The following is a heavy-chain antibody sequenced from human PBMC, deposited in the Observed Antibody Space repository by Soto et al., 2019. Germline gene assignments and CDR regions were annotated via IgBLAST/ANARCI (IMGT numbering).Heavy chain of an antibody. CDR1: GFIFSPYG. CDR3: ARAPRMAPFDI. Sequence: GGSLRLSCAASGFIFSPYGIHWVRQAPGKGLKWVALIRNDGSDKYYAESVTGRFTISRDNSKNTVYLQMNSLRAEDTALYFCARAPRMAPFDIWGQGTMVTVSS. CDR2: IRNDGSDK. J-gene: IGHJ3*02. V-gene: IGHV3-33*01.